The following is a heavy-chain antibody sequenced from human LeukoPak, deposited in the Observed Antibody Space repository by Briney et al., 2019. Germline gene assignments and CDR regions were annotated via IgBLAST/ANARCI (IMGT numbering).Heavy chain of an antibody. Sequence: SETLSLTCTVSGGSISSYYWSWIRQPPGKGLEWIGYIYYSGSTNYNPSLKSRVTISVDTSKNQFSLKLSSVTAADTAVYYCARRLTQYDCFDPWGQGILVTVSS. CDR1: GGSISSYY. CDR3: ARRLTQYDCFDP. V-gene: IGHV4-59*01. D-gene: IGHD2-2*01. CDR2: IYYSGST. J-gene: IGHJ5*02.